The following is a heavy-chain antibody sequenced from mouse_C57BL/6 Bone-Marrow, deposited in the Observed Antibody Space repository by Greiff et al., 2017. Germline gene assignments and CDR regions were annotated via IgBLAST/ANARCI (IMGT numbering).Heavy chain of an antibody. V-gene: IGHV1-64*01. J-gene: IGHJ2*01. CDR1: GYTFTSYW. CDR2: IHPNSGST. Sequence: QVQLQQPGAELVKPGASVKLSCKASGYTFTSYWMHWVKQRPGQGLEWIGMIHPNSGSTNYNEKFKSKDTLTVDKSSSTAYMQLSSLTSEDSAVYYCARCITVLFDYWGQGTTLTVSS. CDR3: ARCITVLFDY. D-gene: IGHD1-3*01.